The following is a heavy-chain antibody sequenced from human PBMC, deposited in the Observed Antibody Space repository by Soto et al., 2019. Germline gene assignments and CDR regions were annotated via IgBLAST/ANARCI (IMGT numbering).Heavy chain of an antibody. V-gene: IGHV4-31*03. CDR3: ARSVFP. CDR2: IYYSGSN. J-gene: IGHJ5*02. Sequence: QVQLQESGPGLVKPSQTLSLTCTVSGGSISSGGYYWTWIRQHPRKGLEWIGYIYYSGSNYYNPYLKRRVTRSVDTSQNQFSLQLSAVTASDPAVYYCARSVFPWGQGTLVTVSS. CDR1: GGSISSGGYY.